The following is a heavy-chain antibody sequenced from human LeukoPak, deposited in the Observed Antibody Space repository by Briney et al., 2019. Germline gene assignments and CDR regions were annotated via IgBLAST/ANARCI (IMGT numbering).Heavy chain of an antibody. J-gene: IGHJ4*02. V-gene: IGHV4-4*07. Sequence: SETLSLTCTVSGGSISSYYWSWIWQPAGKGLGWIGRVYTNGNTNYNPSFKSRVTMSVDTSKNQFSLKLSPVTAADTAVYYCARGDSSGSFDYWGQGTLVTVSS. D-gene: IGHD3-22*01. CDR3: ARGDSSGSFDY. CDR1: GGSISSYY. CDR2: VYTNGNT.